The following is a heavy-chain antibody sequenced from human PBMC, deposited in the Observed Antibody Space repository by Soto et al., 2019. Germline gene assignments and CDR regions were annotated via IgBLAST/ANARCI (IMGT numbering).Heavy chain of an antibody. V-gene: IGHV3-21*01. CDR1: GFTFSSYS. Sequence: GGSLRLSCAASGFTFSSYSMNWVRQAPGKGLEWVSSISSSSSYIYYADSVKGRFTISRDNAKNSLYLQMNSLRAEDTAVYYCARGIVVVPAAADVWGKGTTVTVSS. J-gene: IGHJ6*04. CDR2: ISSSSSYI. D-gene: IGHD2-2*01. CDR3: ARGIVVVPAAADV.